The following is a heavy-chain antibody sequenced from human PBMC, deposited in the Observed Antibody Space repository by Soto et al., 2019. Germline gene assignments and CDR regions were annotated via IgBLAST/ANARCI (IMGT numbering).Heavy chain of an antibody. CDR1: GYTFTGYY. CDR3: ARSGYSGDDWDY. CDR2: INPNSGGT. J-gene: IGHJ4*02. V-gene: IGHV1-2*04. D-gene: IGHD5-12*01. Sequence: QVQLVQSGAEVKKPGASVKVSCKASGYTFTGYYMHWVRQAPGQGLEWMGWINPNSGGTNYAQKFQGWVTMTRDTCISTACLELSRLSSDDTAVYYCARSGYSGDDWDYWVQGTLVTVSS.